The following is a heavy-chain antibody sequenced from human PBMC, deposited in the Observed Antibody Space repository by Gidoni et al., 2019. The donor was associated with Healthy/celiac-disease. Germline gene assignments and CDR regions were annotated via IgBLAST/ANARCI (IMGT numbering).Heavy chain of an antibody. CDR2: INPNSGGK. D-gene: IGHD3-3*01. CDR1: GYTFTGYY. J-gene: IGHJ5*02. Sequence: QVQLVQSGAEVKKPGSSVKVSCKASGYTFTGYYMHWVRQAPGQGREWMGWINPNSGGKNYAQKFQGRVTMTRDTSISTAYMELSRLRSDDTAVYYCARDGTILAFDPWGQGTLVTVSS. CDR3: ARDGTILAFDP. V-gene: IGHV1-2*02.